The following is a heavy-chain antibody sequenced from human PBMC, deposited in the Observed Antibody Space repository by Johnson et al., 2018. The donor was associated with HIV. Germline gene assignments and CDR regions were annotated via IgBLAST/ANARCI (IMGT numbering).Heavy chain of an antibody. CDR2: ISYDGSNK. D-gene: IGHD3-22*01. V-gene: IGHV3-30-3*01. CDR3: VRRFYDSSAFDI. CDR1: GFTFTSFA. Sequence: QVQLVESGGGVVQPGTSLRLSCAASGFTFTSFAMHWVRQAPGKGLEWVGFISYDGSNKYFPDSVMGRFTISRDNSRNTLFLEMNSLGAEDTGVYYCVRRFYDSSAFDIWGQGTLVTVSS. J-gene: IGHJ3*02.